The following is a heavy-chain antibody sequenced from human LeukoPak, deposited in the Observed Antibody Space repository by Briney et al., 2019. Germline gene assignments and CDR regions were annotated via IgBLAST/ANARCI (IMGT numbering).Heavy chain of an antibody. J-gene: IGHJ5*02. CDR2: ISAYNGNT. D-gene: IGHD1-26*01. CDR1: GYTFTSYG. Sequence: ASVKVSCKASGYTFTSYGISWVRQAPGQGLEWMGWISAYNGNTNYAQKLQGRVTMTTDASTSTAYMELRSLRSDDTAVYYCAREGGSYYSGCFDPWGQGTLVNVSS. CDR3: AREGGSYYSGCFDP. V-gene: IGHV1-18*01.